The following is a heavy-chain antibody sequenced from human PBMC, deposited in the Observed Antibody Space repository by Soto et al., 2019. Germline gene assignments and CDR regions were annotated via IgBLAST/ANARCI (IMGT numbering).Heavy chain of an antibody. D-gene: IGHD6-6*01. V-gene: IGHV2-5*02. CDR3: AHRLSASSDDAFDI. Sequence: QITLKESGPTLVKPTQTLTLTCTFSGFSLTTSGVGVGWIRQPPGKALEWLSLIYWDDEKRYSPSLQSRLTITKDTSKNQVDLTVTNMHPADTGTYYLAHRLSASSDDAFDIWGQGTMVYVSS. CDR1: GFSLTTSGVG. J-gene: IGHJ3*02. CDR2: IYWDDEK.